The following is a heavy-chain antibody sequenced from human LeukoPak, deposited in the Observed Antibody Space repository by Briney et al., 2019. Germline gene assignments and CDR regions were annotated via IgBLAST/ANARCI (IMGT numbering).Heavy chain of an antibody. V-gene: IGHV3-66*01. CDR3: ARDARGSGTYTFDY. Sequence: GGSLRLSCAASGFTFSSYSMNWVRQAPGKGLEWVSVIYSSGSTYYADSVKGRFTISRDNSKNTIYLQMNSLRVEDTAVYYCARDARGSGTYTFDYWGQGTLVTVSS. J-gene: IGHJ4*02. D-gene: IGHD3-10*01. CDR1: GFTFSSYS. CDR2: IYSSGST.